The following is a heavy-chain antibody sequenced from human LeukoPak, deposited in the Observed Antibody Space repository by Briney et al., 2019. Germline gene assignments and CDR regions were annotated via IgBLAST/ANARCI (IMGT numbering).Heavy chain of an antibody. CDR2: LSGSGGNT. Sequence: PGGTLRLSCAASGFTFSSYGMSWVRQAPGKGLEWVSSLSGSGGNTYYADSLKGRFTISRDNAKNSLYLQMNSLRAEDTAVYYCARQTVAGKGLFSYWGQGTLVTVSS. CDR3: ARQTVAGKGLFSY. CDR1: GFTFSSYG. J-gene: IGHJ4*02. D-gene: IGHD6-19*01. V-gene: IGHV3-23*01.